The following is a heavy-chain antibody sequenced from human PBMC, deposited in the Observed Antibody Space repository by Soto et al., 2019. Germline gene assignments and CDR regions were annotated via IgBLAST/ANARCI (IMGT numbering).Heavy chain of an antibody. Sequence: ASVKVSCKASGYTFTSYDINWVRQATGQGLEWMGWMNPNSGNTGYAQKFQGRVTMTRNTSISTAYMELSSLRSEDTAVYYCSRIPRYGDYAYFDYWGKGTLVTVSS. V-gene: IGHV1-8*01. J-gene: IGHJ4*02. CDR2: MNPNSGNT. CDR1: GYTFTSYD. D-gene: IGHD4-17*01. CDR3: SRIPRYGDYAYFDY.